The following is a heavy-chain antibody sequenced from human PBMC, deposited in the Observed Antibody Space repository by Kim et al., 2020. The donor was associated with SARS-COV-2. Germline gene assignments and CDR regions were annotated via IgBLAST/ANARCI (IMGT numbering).Heavy chain of an antibody. Sequence: GGSLRLSCAASRFTFSNSAMTWVRQAPGKGLEWVSTIFGSGHGTYYGASVKGRFIISRDNSKNTLFLQMNNLRVDDTAIYYCAKNVHLTSVTFLWYFDLWGRGTSVLVSS. CDR2: IFGSGHGT. D-gene: IGHD2-2*01. CDR1: RFTFSNSA. J-gene: IGHJ2*01. CDR3: AKNVHLTSVTFLWYFDL. V-gene: IGHV3-23*01.